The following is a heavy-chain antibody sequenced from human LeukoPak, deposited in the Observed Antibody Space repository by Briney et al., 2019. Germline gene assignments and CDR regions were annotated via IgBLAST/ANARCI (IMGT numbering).Heavy chain of an antibody. CDR2: MNPNSGNT. CDR3: ARGRYSSGWYRSNYYYGMDV. V-gene: IGHV1-8*01. J-gene: IGHJ6*02. CDR1: GYTFTSYD. D-gene: IGHD6-19*01. Sequence: ASVKVSCKASGYTFTSYDINWVRQATGQGLEWMGWMNPNSGNTGYAQKFQGRVTMTRNTSIGTAYMELSSLRSEDTAVYYCARGRYSSGWYRSNYYYGMDVWGQGTTVTVSS.